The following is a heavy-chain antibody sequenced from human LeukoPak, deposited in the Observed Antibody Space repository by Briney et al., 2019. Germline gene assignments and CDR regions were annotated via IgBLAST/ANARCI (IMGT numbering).Heavy chain of an antibody. V-gene: IGHV5-51*01. D-gene: IGHD6-13*01. Sequence: GESLKISCKASGYSFTTYWIGWVRQMPGKGLEWMGIIYLGDSDTRYSPSFQGHVTISADKSISTAYLQWSSLKASDTAMYYCARLGAAAGIDYWGQGTLVTVSS. CDR2: IYLGDSDT. J-gene: IGHJ4*02. CDR3: ARLGAAAGIDY. CDR1: GYSFTTYW.